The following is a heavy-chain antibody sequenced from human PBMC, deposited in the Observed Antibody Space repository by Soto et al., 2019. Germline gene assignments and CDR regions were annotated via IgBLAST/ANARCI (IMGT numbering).Heavy chain of an antibody. CDR1: GGSISSYY. CDR2: IYYSGST. Sequence: SETLSLTCTVSGGSISSYYWSWIRQPPGKGLEWIGYIYYSGSTNYNPSLKSRVTISVDTSKNQFSLKLSSVTAADTAVYYCARGLRYDILTGYYIDYWGQGTLVTVSS. V-gene: IGHV4-59*01. J-gene: IGHJ4*02. D-gene: IGHD3-9*01. CDR3: ARGLRYDILTGYYIDY.